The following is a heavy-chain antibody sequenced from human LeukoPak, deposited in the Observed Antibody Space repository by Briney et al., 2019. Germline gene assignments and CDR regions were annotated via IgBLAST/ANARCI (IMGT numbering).Heavy chain of an antibody. CDR1: GFTFSRIFRNIW. D-gene: IGHD2-8*01. CDR3: TTDMYYFDN. J-gene: IGHJ4*02. Sequence: GGSLRLSCAASGFTFSRIFRNIWMSWVRQAPGKGLEWVGRIKSKTDGGTTDYAAPGQGRFSISRDDSKNTVYLQMDSLETEDTALYYCTTDMYYFDNWGQGTLVTVSS. CDR2: IKSKTDGGTT. V-gene: IGHV3-15*01.